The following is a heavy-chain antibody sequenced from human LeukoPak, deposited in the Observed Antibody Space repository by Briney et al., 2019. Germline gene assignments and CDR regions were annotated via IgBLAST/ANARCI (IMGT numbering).Heavy chain of an antibody. CDR2: IYDSGSI. Sequence: TSETLSLTCTVSGASISGSGYYWGWIRQPPGKGLEWIGNIYDSGSIYYNASLQSRVTISIDTSKNQFSLTLSSVTAADTAMYYCAKSGGYGLIAYWGQRTLVTVSS. J-gene: IGHJ4*02. V-gene: IGHV4-39*01. CDR3: AKSGGYGLIAY. D-gene: IGHD1-26*01. CDR1: GASISGSGYY.